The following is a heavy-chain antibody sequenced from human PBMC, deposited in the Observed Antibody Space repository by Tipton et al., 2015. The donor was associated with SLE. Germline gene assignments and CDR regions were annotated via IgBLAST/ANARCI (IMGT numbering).Heavy chain of an antibody. Sequence: SLRLSCAGPGFTFGNHAMTWVRQAPGKGLEWVSTISGNGGETFYADTVTGRFTISRDNSKNTMYVQINSLRAEDTAVYYCAKSHYSGSGSYYYGMDVWGQGTTVTVSS. CDR3: AKSHYSGSGSYYYGMDV. D-gene: IGHD3-10*01. V-gene: IGHV3-23*01. CDR2: ISGNGGET. CDR1: GFTFGNHA. J-gene: IGHJ6*02.